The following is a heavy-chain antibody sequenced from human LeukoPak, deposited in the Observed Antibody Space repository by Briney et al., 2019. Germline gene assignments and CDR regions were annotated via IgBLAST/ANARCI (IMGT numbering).Heavy chain of an antibody. V-gene: IGHV3-21*01. Sequence: GGSLRLSCAASGFTFSNYWMHWVRQAPGKGLEWVSSISSSSSYIYYADSVKGRFTISRDNAKNSLYLQMNSLRAEDTAVYYCARRDSSGYYLDYWGQGTLVTVSS. CDR2: ISSSSSYI. CDR1: GFTFSNYW. D-gene: IGHD3-22*01. CDR3: ARRDSSGYYLDY. J-gene: IGHJ4*02.